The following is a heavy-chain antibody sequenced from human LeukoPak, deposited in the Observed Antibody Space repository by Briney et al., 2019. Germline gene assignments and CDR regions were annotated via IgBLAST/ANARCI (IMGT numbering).Heavy chain of an antibody. D-gene: IGHD3-22*01. CDR3: ARGSGYYYVFDY. J-gene: IGHJ4*02. CDR1: GFTFDDYG. Sequence: GGSLRLSCAASGFTFDDYGMSWVRQAPGKGLEWVSGINWNGGSTGYADSVKGRFTMSRDNAKNSLYLQMNSLRAEDTALYHCARGSGYYYVFDYWGQGTLVTVSS. CDR2: INWNGGST. V-gene: IGHV3-20*01.